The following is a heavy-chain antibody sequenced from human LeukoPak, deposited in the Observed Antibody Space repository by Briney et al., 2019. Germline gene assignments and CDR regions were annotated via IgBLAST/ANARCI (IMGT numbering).Heavy chain of an antibody. V-gene: IGHV3-9*01. J-gene: IGHJ3*02. CDR1: GFTFSSYG. D-gene: IGHD6-13*01. CDR3: AKGALYSSSPYAFDI. CDR2: ISWNSGSI. Sequence: GGSLRLSCAASGFTFSSYGMHWVRQAPGKGLEWVSGISWNSGSIGYADSVKGRFTISRDNAKNSLYLQMNSLRAEDTALYYCAKGALYSSSPYAFDIWGQGTMVTVSS.